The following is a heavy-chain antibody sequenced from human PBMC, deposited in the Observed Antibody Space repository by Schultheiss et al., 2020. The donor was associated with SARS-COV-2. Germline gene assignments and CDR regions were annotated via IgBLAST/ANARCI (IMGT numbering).Heavy chain of an antibody. D-gene: IGHD6-19*01. CDR3: ARDGLSSGCFGWCYFDY. Sequence: ASVKVSCKASGYTFTGYYMHWVRQAPGQGLEWMGWISAYNGNTNYAQKLQGRVTMTTDTSTRTAYMELRSLRSDDTAVYYCARDGLSSGCFGWCYFDYWGQGTLVTVSS. J-gene: IGHJ4*02. V-gene: IGHV1-18*04. CDR1: GYTFTGYY. CDR2: ISAYNGNT.